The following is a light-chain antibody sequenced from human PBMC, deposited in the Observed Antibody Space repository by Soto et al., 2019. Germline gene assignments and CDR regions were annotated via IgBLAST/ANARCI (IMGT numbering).Light chain of an antibody. CDR2: DIT. Sequence: QSALTQPRSVSGSPGQSVTISCTGTSSDVGGYNYVSWYQQHPGIAPQLIIYDITKRPSGVPDRFSGSKSGNTASLTISGFQAEDEADYYCCSYAGSYSWVFGGGTKVTVL. V-gene: IGLV2-11*01. CDR3: CSYAGSYSWV. J-gene: IGLJ3*02. CDR1: SSDVGGYNY.